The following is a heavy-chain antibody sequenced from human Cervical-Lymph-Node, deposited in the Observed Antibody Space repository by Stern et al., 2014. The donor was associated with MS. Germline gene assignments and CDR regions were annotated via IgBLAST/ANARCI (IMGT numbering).Heavy chain of an antibody. D-gene: IGHD3/OR15-3a*01. CDR1: GGSMNSRPYY. J-gene: IGHJ4*02. CDR2: IYISGST. CDR3: AREGETSDFFPFDY. Sequence: QVQLVQSGPGLVKPSQTLSLTCTVSGGSMNSRPYYWNWLRQPAGKALEWIGRIYISGSTNYNPSLESRVTISIDTSKNQLSLKRRFVTAADTAVYYCAREGETSDFFPFDYWGQGAQVIVSS. V-gene: IGHV4-61*02.